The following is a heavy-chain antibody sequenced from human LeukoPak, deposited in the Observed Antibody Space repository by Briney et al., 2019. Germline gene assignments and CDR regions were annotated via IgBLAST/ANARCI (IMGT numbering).Heavy chain of an antibody. CDR1: GYTFSVYY. CDR2: INPNSGGT. J-gene: IGHJ5*02. Sequence: ASVKVSCRASGYTFSVYYMHWVRQAPGQGLEWMGWINPNSGGTNYAQKFQGRVTMTRDTSISTAYMELSRLRSDDTAVYYCARAIAAAGNHWGQGTLVTVSS. CDR3: ARAIAAAGNH. V-gene: IGHV1-2*02. D-gene: IGHD6-13*01.